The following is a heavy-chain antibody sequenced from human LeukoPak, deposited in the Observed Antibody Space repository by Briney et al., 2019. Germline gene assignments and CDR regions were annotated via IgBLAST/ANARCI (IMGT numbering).Heavy chain of an antibody. J-gene: IGHJ4*02. CDR1: GYTLTELS. CDR3: AGYMTKQYSSGWLFYFDY. CDR2: FDPEDGET. Sequence: ASVKVSCKVSGYTLTELSMHWVRQAPGKGLEWMGGFDPEDGETIYAQKFQGRVTMTEDTSTDTAYMELSSLRSEDTAVYYCAGYMTKQYSSGWLFYFDYWGQGTLVTVSS. D-gene: IGHD6-19*01. V-gene: IGHV1-24*01.